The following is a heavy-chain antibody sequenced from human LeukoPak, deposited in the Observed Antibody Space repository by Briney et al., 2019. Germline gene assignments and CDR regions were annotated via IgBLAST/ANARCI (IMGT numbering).Heavy chain of an antibody. J-gene: IGHJ5*02. CDR3: ARQSCSSTSCYLVDP. CDR1: GYSFTSYW. V-gene: IGHV5-51*01. Sequence: GESLQISCQGSGYSFTSYWIGWVRQMPGKGLEWMGIIYPGDSDTRYSPSFQGQVTISADKSISTAYLQWSSLKASDTAMYYCARQSCSSTSCYLVDPWGQGTLVTVSS. CDR2: IYPGDSDT. D-gene: IGHD2-2*01.